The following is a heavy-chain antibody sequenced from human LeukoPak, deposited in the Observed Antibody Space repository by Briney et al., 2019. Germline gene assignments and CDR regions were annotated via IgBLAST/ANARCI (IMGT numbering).Heavy chain of an antibody. CDR1: GGSISSYY. V-gene: IGHV4-59*01. Sequence: SETLSLTCTVSGGSISSYYWSWIRQPPGKGLEWIGYIYYSGSTNYNPSLKSRVTISVDTSKSQFSLKLSSVTAADTAVYYCARYRIDSSGWYYFDYWGQGTLVTVSS. J-gene: IGHJ4*02. CDR3: ARYRIDSSGWYYFDY. CDR2: IYYSGST. D-gene: IGHD6-19*01.